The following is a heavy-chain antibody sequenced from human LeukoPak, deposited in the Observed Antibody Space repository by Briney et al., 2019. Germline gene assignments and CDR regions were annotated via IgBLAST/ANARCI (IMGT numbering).Heavy chain of an antibody. CDR2: INPSGGST. V-gene: IGHV1-46*01. Sequence: ASVKVSCKASGYTFTSYYIHWARQAPGQGLEWMGIINPSGGSTTYAQKFQGRVAMTRDTSTSRVYMEVSSLRSEDTAVYYCARTYSSSDEFDYWGQGTLVTVSS. CDR1: GYTFTSYY. CDR3: ARTYSSSDEFDY. D-gene: IGHD6-13*01. J-gene: IGHJ4*02.